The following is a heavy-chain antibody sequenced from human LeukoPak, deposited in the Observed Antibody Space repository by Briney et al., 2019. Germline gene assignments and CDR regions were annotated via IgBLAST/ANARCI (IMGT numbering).Heavy chain of an antibody. Sequence: GGSPRLSCAASGFTFSSMHWVRQAPGKGLEWVSYISSSSSTIYYADSVKGRFTISRDNAKNSLYLQMNSLRDEDTAVYYCARDPVLYYDSSGPLGGYYGMDVWGQGTTVTVSS. V-gene: IGHV3-48*02. J-gene: IGHJ6*02. D-gene: IGHD3-22*01. CDR2: ISSSSSTI. CDR1: GFTFSS. CDR3: ARDPVLYYDSSGPLGGYYGMDV.